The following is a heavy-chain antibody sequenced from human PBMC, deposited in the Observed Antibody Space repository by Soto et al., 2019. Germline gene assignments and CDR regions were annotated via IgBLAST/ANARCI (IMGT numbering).Heavy chain of an antibody. Sequence: SLRLSCAASGFTFSNYTLNWVRQAPGMGREWVSIISRSSNDMYYAGSVKGRLTVSRDNAEKSLYLQMNSLRAEDTAVYYCAKDRGRGSPVSGGMDVWRQGTTVTVSS. D-gene: IGHD2-15*01. CDR1: GFTFSNYT. CDR3: AKDRGRGSPVSGGMDV. V-gene: IGHV3-21*01. CDR2: ISRSSNDM. J-gene: IGHJ6*02.